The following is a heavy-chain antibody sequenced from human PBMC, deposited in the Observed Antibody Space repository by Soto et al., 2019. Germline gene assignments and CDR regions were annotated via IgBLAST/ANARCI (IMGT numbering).Heavy chain of an antibody. CDR1: GFTFSSYA. CDR2: ISGSGGST. J-gene: IGHJ6*04. D-gene: IGHD1-26*01. V-gene: IGHV3-23*01. CDR3: AKQHRTMREAYYYGMDV. Sequence: EVQLLESGGGLVQPGGSLRLSCAASGFTFSSYAMSWVRQAPGQGLEWVSAISGSGGSTYYADSVKGRFTISRDNSQNSVYLQRNSLRDDDTAVYYCAKQHRTMREAYYYGMDVWGKRNRVTVSS.